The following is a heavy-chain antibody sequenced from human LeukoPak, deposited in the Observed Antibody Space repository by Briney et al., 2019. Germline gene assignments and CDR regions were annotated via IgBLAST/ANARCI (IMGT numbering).Heavy chain of an antibody. J-gene: IGHJ4*02. V-gene: IGHV1-2*02. D-gene: IGHD3-3*01. CDR3: ARGSDDFWSGYSPSY. CDR2: INPNSGGT. CDR1: GYTFTGYY. Sequence: ASVKVTCKASGYTFTGYYMHWVRQAPGQGREWMGWINPNSGGTNYAQKFQGRVTMTRDTSISTAYMELSRLRSDDTAVYYCARGSDDFWSGYSPSYWGQGTLVTVSS.